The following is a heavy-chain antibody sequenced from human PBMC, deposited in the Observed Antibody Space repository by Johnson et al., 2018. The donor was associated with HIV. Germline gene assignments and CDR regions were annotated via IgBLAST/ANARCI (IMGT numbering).Heavy chain of an antibody. J-gene: IGHJ3*02. CDR1: GFTVSSYD. V-gene: IGHV3-13*01. CDR3: AKDIVGGELVYAFDI. CDR2: IGTAGDT. Sequence: VQLVEYGGGLVHPGGSLRLSCAASGFTVSSYDMHWVRQSTGKGLEWVSAIGTAGDTYYPGSVKGRFTISRENAKNTLYLQMNSLRAEDTAVYYCAKDIVGGELVYAFDIWGQGTMVTVSS. D-gene: IGHD3-16*01.